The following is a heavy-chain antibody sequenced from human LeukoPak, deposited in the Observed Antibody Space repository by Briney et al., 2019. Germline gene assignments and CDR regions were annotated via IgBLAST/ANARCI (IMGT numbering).Heavy chain of an antibody. J-gene: IGHJ4*02. V-gene: IGHV4-30-2*01. CDR1: GGSISSGDYY. CDR3: ARMDYGPGTQAFDY. CDR2: IYHSGST. D-gene: IGHD3-10*01. Sequence: SETPSLTCTVSGGSISSGDYYWSWIRQPPGKGLGWIGYIYHSGSTYYNPSLKSRVTISVDRSKNQFSLKLSSVTAADTAVYYCARMDYGPGTQAFDYWGQGTLVTVSS.